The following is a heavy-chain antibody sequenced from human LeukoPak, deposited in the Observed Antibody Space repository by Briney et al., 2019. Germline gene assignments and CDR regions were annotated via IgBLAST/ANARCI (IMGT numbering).Heavy chain of an antibody. CDR1: GYTFTSYG. V-gene: IGHV1-18*01. J-gene: IGHJ6*03. CDR2: ISAYNGNT. D-gene: IGHD2-2*01. CDR3: ARFGHCSSTSCPSNYYYYMDV. Sequence: ASVKVSCKASGYTFTSYGISWVRQAPGQGLEWMGWISAYNGNTNYAQKLQGRVTMTTDTSTSTAYMELRSLRSDDTAVYYCARFGHCSSTSCPSNYYYYMDVWGKGTTVTVSS.